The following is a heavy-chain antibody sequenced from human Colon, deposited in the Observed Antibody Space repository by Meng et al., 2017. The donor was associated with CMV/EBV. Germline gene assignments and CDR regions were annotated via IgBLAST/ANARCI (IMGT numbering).Heavy chain of an antibody. CDR2: IKEDGNEK. Sequence: GGSLRLSCAASGFTFSTYCMTWVRQAPGKGLEWVGNIKEDGNEKNYVDSVKGRFTISRDNAKNSLFLQMSSLRVEDTAVYYCAKGPDSSGYGAGYWGQGTLVTVSS. V-gene: IGHV3-7*01. CDR1: GFTFSTYC. J-gene: IGHJ4*02. D-gene: IGHD3-22*01. CDR3: AKGPDSSGYGAGY.